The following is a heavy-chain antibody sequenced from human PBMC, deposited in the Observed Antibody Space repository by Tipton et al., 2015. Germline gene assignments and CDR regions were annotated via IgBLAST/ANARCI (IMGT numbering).Heavy chain of an antibody. CDR2: IFYSGKT. CDR3: AREVWYYDSSGYDY. V-gene: IGHV4-39*07. CDR1: GGSISSSSYY. D-gene: IGHD3-22*01. Sequence: TLSLTCTVSGGSISSSSYYWGWIRQPPGKGLEWIGSIFYSGKTYYNPSLKSRVTMSVDTSKNQFSLHLSSVTAADTAVYYCAREVWYYDSSGYDYWGQGTLVTVSS. J-gene: IGHJ4*02.